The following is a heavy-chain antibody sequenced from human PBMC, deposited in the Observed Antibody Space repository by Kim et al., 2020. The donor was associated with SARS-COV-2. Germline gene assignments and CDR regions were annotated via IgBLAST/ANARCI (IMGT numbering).Heavy chain of an antibody. Sequence: DSVKRRFTISRDNAKNALYLQMNSLRAEGTALYYCAKVGTGTAMRGGLDYWGQGTLVTVSS. CDR3: AKVGTGTAMRGGLDY. J-gene: IGHJ4*02. V-gene: IGHV3-9*01. D-gene: IGHD5-18*01.